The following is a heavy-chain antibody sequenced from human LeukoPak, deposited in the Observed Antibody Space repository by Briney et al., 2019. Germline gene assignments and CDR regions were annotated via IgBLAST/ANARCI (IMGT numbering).Heavy chain of an antibody. CDR3: ASGRVRYLEPNNVFGF. CDR2: VYSDDTT. CDR1: GFTVNSNY. D-gene: IGHD3-3*01. Sequence: GGSLRLSCAASGFTVNSNYMNWVRQAPGKGLEWVSVVYSDDTTYYADSVKGRFTISRDNSKNTLYLQMNSLRAEDTAVYYCASGRVRYLEPNNVFGFWGQGTLVTVSS. V-gene: IGHV3-53*01. J-gene: IGHJ4*02.